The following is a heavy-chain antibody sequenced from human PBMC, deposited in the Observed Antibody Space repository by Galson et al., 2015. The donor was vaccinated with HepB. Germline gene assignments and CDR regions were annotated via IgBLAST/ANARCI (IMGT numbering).Heavy chain of an antibody. CDR2: INPSGGST. J-gene: IGHJ6*02. CDR1: GYTFTSYY. V-gene: IGHV1-46*04. D-gene: IGHD3-22*01. Sequence: SVKVSCKASGYTFTSYYMHWVRQAPGQGLEWMGIINPSGGSTSYAQKLQGRVTMTRDTSTSTVYMELSSLRSEDTAVYYCARDSDESPSYNYESSDYYSGWLDVWGQGTTVTVS. CDR3: ARDSDESPSYNYESSDYYSGWLDV.